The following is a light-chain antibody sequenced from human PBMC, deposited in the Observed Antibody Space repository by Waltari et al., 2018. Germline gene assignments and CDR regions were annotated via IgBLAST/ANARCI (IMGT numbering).Light chain of an antibody. CDR1: QDISTY. CDR3: QQYDNLPVT. J-gene: IGKJ1*01. V-gene: IGKV1-33*01. CDR2: GAS. Sequence: DIQMTQSPSSLSASVRDRVTIPCQASQDISTYLSWYQQKPGKAPKLLIYGASNLETGVPSRFSGSGSRTDFTFTISSLQPEDVATYYCQQYDNLPVTFGQGTKVEIK.